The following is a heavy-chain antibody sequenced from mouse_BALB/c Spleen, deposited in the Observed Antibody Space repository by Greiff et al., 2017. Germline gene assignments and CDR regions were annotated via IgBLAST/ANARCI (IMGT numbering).Heavy chain of an antibody. D-gene: IGHD1-1*01. V-gene: IGHV1-87*01. Sequence: VKLQESGAELARPGASVKLSCKASGYTFTSYWMQWVKQRPGQGLEWIGAIYPGDGDTRYTQKFKGKATLTADKSSSTAYMQLSSLASEDSAVYYCARGSGYPYWYFDVWGAGTTVTVSS. J-gene: IGHJ1*01. CDR3: ARGSGYPYWYFDV. CDR1: GYTFTSYW. CDR2: IYPGDGDT.